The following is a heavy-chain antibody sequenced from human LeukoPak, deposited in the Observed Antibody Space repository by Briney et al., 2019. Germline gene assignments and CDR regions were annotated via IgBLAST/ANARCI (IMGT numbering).Heavy chain of an antibody. D-gene: IGHD3-10*01. Sequence: GGSLRLSCAASGFTFNKYWLTWVRQAPGKGLEWVANINQDDSQIYYLESVEGRFTITRDNARNSLHLQMNSLRAEDTALYYCARGYYYSRTYYLSFFDHWGQGTPVTVSS. J-gene: IGHJ4*02. CDR1: GFTFNKYW. CDR2: INQDDSQI. CDR3: ARGYYYSRTYYLSFFDH. V-gene: IGHV3-7*01.